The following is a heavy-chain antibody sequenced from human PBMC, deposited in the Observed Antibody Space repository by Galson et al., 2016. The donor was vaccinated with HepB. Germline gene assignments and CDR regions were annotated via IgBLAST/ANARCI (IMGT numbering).Heavy chain of an antibody. CDR1: GYSISSGYH. D-gene: IGHD2-2*01. CDR3: VRDRKYASPWYLDS. Sequence: ETLSLTCTVSGYSISSGYHWGWVRQSPGKGLEWIGSIHESGTTYNNPSPKSRVTISMDTSKDQFSLKLTSVTAADTAIYYCVRDRKYASPWYLDSWGQGTLVTVSS. CDR2: IHESGTT. J-gene: IGHJ4*02. V-gene: IGHV4-38-2*02.